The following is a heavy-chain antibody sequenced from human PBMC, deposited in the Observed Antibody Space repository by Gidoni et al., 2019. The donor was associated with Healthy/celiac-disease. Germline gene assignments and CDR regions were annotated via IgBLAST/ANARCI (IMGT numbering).Heavy chain of an antibody. D-gene: IGHD2-2*03. CDR2: INPSGGST. CDR1: GSTFTSYY. Sequence: QVQLVQSGAEVKKPGASVKVSCKASGSTFTSYYMHWVRQAPGQGLEWMGIINPSGGSTSYAQKFQGRVTMTRDTSTSTVYMELSSLRSEDTAVYYCARDGLSRVMDVWGQGTTVTVSS. CDR3: ARDGLSRVMDV. V-gene: IGHV1-46*01. J-gene: IGHJ6*02.